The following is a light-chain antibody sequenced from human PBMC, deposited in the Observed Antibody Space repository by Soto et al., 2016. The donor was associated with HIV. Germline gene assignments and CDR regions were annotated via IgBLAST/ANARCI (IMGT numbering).Light chain of an antibody. CDR3: QVWHSGSEHVV. CDR1: DIGSRS. J-gene: IGLJ2*01. Sequence: SYLLAQPPSVSVAPGETASITCGGNDIGSRSVNRYQQKPGQAPVLVVYDDSDRPSGIPERFSGSNSGNTATLTISRVADGDEADYYCQVWHSGSEHVVFGGGTKLTVL. CDR2: DDS. V-gene: IGLV3-21*02.